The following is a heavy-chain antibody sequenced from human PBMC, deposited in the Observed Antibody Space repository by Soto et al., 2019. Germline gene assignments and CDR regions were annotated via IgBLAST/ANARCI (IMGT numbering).Heavy chain of an antibody. CDR2: ISGSGDST. CDR1: GFTFSSYA. D-gene: IGHD2-15*01. Sequence: GSLRLSCAASGFTFSSYAMTWVRQAPGKGLEWVSAISGSGDSTYYADSVKGRFTISRDNSKNTLYLQMNSLRAEDTALYYCAKKVVVTATPGRFDYWGQGTLV. J-gene: IGHJ4*02. V-gene: IGHV3-23*01. CDR3: AKKVVVTATPGRFDY.